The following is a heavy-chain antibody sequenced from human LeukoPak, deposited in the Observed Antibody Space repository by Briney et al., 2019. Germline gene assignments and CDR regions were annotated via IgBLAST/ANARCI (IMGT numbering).Heavy chain of an antibody. CDR3: ARLDPYYYGMDV. Sequence: ASVKVSCKASGYTFTGYYMHWVRQAPGQGLEWMGRINPNSGGTNYAQKFQGRVTMTRNTSISTAYMELSSLRSEDTAVYYCARLDPYYYGMDVWGQGTTVTVSS. CDR1: GYTFTGYY. CDR2: INPNSGGT. J-gene: IGHJ6*02. V-gene: IGHV1-2*06.